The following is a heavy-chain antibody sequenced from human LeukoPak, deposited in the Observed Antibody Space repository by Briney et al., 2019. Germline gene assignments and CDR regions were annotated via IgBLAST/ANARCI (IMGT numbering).Heavy chain of an antibody. CDR3: ARDGGDIVVVTASYYYMDV. CDR2: ISSNGGST. Sequence: PGGSLRLSCAASGFNFSNYAMHWVRQAPGKGLEYVSAISSNGGSTYYAHSVKGRFTISRDNSKNTLYLQMGSLRPEDMAVYYCARDGGDIVVVTASYYYMDVWGKGTTVTVSS. J-gene: IGHJ6*03. V-gene: IGHV3-64*01. D-gene: IGHD2-21*02. CDR1: GFNFSNYA.